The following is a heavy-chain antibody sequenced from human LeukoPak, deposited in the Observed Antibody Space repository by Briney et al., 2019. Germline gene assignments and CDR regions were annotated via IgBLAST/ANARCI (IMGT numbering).Heavy chain of an antibody. Sequence: PSETLSLTCTVSGYSISSGYYWGWIRPPPGKGLEWIGIIYHSGSTYYNPSLKSRVTISVDTSKNQFSLKLSSVTAADTAVYYCARMAPYYYYYYMDVWGKGTTVTVSS. D-gene: IGHD5-24*01. J-gene: IGHJ6*03. CDR1: GYSISSGYY. CDR2: IYHSGST. V-gene: IGHV4-38-2*02. CDR3: ARMAPYYYYYYMDV.